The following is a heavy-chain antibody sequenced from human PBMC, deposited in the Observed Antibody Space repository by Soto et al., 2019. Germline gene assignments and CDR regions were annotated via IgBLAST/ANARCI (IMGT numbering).Heavy chain of an antibody. CDR2: IYSGGST. V-gene: IGHV3-53*01. J-gene: IGHJ4*02. CDR1: GFSVCGNY. CDR3: ARASSRWGSDAAH. D-gene: IGHD7-27*01. Sequence: EVQVVESGGGLIQPGGSLRLSCAASGFSVCGNYMGWVRQAPGKGLEWVSAIYSGGSTHYADSVKGRFTISRDNSKNTLYLQMNSLRAEETAVYYCARASSRWGSDAAHWGQGTLVTVSS.